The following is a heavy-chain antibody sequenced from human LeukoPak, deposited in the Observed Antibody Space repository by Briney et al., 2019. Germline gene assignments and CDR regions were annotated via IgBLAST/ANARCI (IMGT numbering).Heavy chain of an antibody. D-gene: IGHD6-19*01. CDR3: ASSGVFPHNPLDY. J-gene: IGHJ4*02. Sequence: HPGGSLRLSCAASGFTVSSKYMSWVRQAPGKGLEWVSVIYSSGRTYYADSVRGRFTISRDNSKNTLYLQMNSLRAEDTAVYFCASSGVFPHNPLDYWGQGTLVTVSS. CDR2: IYSSGRT. V-gene: IGHV3-53*01. CDR1: GFTVSSKY.